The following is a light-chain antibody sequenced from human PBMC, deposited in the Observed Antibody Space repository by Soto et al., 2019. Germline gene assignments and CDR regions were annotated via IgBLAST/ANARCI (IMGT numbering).Light chain of an antibody. Sequence: QSVLTQPPSASGTPGQRVTISCSGSSSNIGSNTVNWYQQLPGTAPKLLMYSSNQRPSGVPDRFSGSKSGTSASLAISGLQSEDEADYYCAAWDDSLHGPVFGGETKLTVL. CDR1: SSNIGSNT. CDR3: AAWDDSLHGPV. V-gene: IGLV1-44*01. J-gene: IGLJ3*02. CDR2: SSN.